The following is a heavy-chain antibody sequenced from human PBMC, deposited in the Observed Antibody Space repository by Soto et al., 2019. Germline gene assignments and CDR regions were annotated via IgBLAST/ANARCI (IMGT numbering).Heavy chain of an antibody. J-gene: IGHJ6*03. Sequence: ASVKVSCKASGYTFTSYGISWVRQAPGQGLEWMGWISAYNGNTNYAQKLQGRVTMTTDTSTSTAYMELRSLRSDDTAVYYCARSDCSGGSCHSHYYYYYMDVWGKGTTVTAP. CDR1: GYTFTSYG. CDR3: ARSDCSGGSCHSHYYYYYMDV. CDR2: ISAYNGNT. D-gene: IGHD2-15*01. V-gene: IGHV1-18*01.